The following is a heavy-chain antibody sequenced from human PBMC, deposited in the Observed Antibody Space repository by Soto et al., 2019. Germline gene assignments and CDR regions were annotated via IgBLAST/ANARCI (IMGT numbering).Heavy chain of an antibody. J-gene: IGHJ4*02. Sequence: PSETLSLTCTVSVGGSFSSYYWSWIRQPPGKGLEWIGYIYYSGSTNYNPSLKSRLTMSVHTSQNQFSLKGNSVTAADTAVYYCARNRGNYVDYWGQGILVTVSS. V-gene: IGHV4-59*01. CDR2: IYYSGST. CDR1: VGGSFSSYY. CDR3: ARNRGNYVDY.